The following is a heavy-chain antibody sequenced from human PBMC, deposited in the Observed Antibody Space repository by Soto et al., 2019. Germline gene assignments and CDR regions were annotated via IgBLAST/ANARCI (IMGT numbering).Heavy chain of an antibody. CDR2: ISYDGSNK. V-gene: IGHV3-30*18. CDR1: GFTFSSYG. CDR3: AKDNRARWFGESGFDY. D-gene: IGHD3-10*01. J-gene: IGHJ4*02. Sequence: GGSLRLSCAASGFTFSSYGMHWVRQAPGKGLEWVAVISYDGSNKYYADSVKGRFTISRDNSKNTLYLQMNSLRAEDTAVYYCAKDNRARWFGESGFDYWGQGTLVTVSS.